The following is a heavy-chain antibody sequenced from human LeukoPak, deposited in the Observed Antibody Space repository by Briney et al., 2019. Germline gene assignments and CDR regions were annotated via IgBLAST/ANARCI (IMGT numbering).Heavy chain of an antibody. V-gene: IGHV4-34*01. CDR3: ARGLLGCSSTSCYPSSYYYYGMDV. Sequence: SETLSLTCAVYGGSFSGYYWSWIRQPPEKGLEWIGEINHSGSTNYNPSLKSRVTISVDTSKNQFSLKLSSVTAADTAVYYCARGLLGCSSTSCYPSSYYYYGMDVWGQGTTVTVSS. CDR2: INHSGST. J-gene: IGHJ6*02. D-gene: IGHD2-2*01. CDR1: GGSFSGYY.